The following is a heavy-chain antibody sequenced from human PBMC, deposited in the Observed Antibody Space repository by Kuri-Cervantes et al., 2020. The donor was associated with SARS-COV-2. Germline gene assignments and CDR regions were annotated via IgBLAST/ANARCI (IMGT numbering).Heavy chain of an antibody. D-gene: IGHD3-3*01. CDR2: ISSSGSTI. CDR1: GFAFSDYY. CDR3: ARADFWSGYWFDY. J-gene: IGHJ4*02. V-gene: IGHV3-11*04. Sequence: GGSLRLSCAASGFAFSDYYMSWIRQAPGKGLEWVSYISSSGSTIYYADSVKGRFTISRDNAKNSLYLQMNSLRAEDTAVYYCARADFWSGYWFDYWGQGTLVTVSS.